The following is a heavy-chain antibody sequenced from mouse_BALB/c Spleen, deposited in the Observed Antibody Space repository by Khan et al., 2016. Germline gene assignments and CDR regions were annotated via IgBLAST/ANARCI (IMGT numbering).Heavy chain of an antibody. CDR1: GYTFTSYW. Sequence: QVQLQQSGAELARPGASVKLSCKASGYTFTSYWMQWVKQRPGQGLEWIGAIYSGDGDTRYTQKFKGKATLTADKSSSTAYMQLSSLASEDSAVYYCARGVPFDYWGQGTTLTVSS. CDR2: IYSGDGDT. J-gene: IGHJ2*01. D-gene: IGHD2-14*01. CDR3: ARGVPFDY. V-gene: IGHV1-87*01.